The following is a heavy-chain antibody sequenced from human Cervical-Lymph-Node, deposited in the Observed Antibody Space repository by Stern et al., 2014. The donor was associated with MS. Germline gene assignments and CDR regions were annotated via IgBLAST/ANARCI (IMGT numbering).Heavy chain of an antibody. CDR2: ISWNSGSI. CDR3: ARAMDFDY. CDR1: GFTFDDYA. J-gene: IGHJ4*02. V-gene: IGHV3-9*01. Sequence: VQLVQSGGGLVQPGGSLRLSCAASGFTFDDYAMHWVRQAPGTGLEWVSGISWNSGSIGYADSVKGRFPISRDNAKNSLYLQMNSLRAEDTALYYCARAMDFDYWGQGTLVTVSS.